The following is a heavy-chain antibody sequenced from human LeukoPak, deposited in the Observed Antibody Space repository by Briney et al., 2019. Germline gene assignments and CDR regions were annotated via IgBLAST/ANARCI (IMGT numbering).Heavy chain of an antibody. D-gene: IGHD3-22*01. CDR2: ISSDGSDV. J-gene: IGHJ4*02. V-gene: IGHV3-74*01. CDR3: AKHYDGLGSFDS. Sequence: PGGSLRLSCAASGFNFVSQWIHWVRQAPGKGLFWVARISSDGSDVRYADSVKGRLTISRDNRKNMVYLQMNSLRADDTAVYYCAKHYDGLGSFDSWGQGTLVTVSS. CDR1: GFNFVSQW.